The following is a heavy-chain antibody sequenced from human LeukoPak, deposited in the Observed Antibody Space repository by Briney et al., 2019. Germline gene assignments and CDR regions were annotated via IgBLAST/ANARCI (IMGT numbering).Heavy chain of an antibody. V-gene: IGHV4-59*01. CDR2: IPYSGST. CDR1: GGSISSYY. CDR3: ARAPVTGSGIY. J-gene: IGHJ4*02. Sequence: SETLSLTCTVSGGSISSYYWSWIRQPPGKGLEWIGYIPYSGSTNYNPSLKSRVTISVDTSKNQFSLNLSSVTEADTAVYYCARAPVTGSGIYWGQGTLVTVSS. D-gene: IGHD6-19*01.